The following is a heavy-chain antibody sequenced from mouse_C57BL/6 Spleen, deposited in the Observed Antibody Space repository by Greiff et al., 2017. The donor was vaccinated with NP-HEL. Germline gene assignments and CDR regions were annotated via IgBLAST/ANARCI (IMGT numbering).Heavy chain of an antibody. Sequence: QVQLQQPGTELVKPGASVKLSCKASGYTFTSYWMHWVKQRPGQGLEWIGNINPSNGGTNYNEKFKSKATLTVDKSSSTAYMQLSSVTSEDSAVYYCESDGGGGLLYYYGSSRNYVDYWGQGTTLTVSS. CDR3: ESDGGGGLLYYYGSSRNYVDY. CDR2: INPSNGGT. J-gene: IGHJ2*01. CDR1: GYTFTSYW. V-gene: IGHV1-53*01. D-gene: IGHD1-1*01.